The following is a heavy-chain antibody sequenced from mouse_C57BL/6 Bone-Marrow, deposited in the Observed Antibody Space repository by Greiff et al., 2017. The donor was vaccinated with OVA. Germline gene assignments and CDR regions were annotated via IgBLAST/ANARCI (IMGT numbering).Heavy chain of an antibody. CDR1: GYTFTDYE. Sequence: LVESGAELVRPGASVTLSCKASGYTFTDYEMHWVKQTPVHGLEWIGAIDPETGGTAYNQKFKGKAILTADKSSSTAYMELRSLTSEDSAVYYCTIGDYYGSRGYAMDYWGQGTSVTVSS. V-gene: IGHV1-15*01. J-gene: IGHJ4*01. CDR3: TIGDYYGSRGYAMDY. D-gene: IGHD1-1*01. CDR2: IDPETGGT.